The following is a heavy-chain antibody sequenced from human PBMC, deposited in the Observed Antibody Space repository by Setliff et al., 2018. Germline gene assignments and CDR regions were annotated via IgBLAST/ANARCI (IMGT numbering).Heavy chain of an antibody. J-gene: IGHJ6*03. D-gene: IGHD1-1*01. CDR1: GFTLSSYW. V-gene: IGHV3-74*01. CDR2: INSDGSST. CDR3: ARGPWKHSAYYYYYYMDV. Sequence: PGGSLRLSCAASGFTLSSYWMHWVRQAPGKGLVWVSRINSDGSSTSYADSVKGRFTISRDNAKNTLYPQMNSLRAEDTAVYYCARGPWKHSAYYYYYYMDVWGKGTTVTVS.